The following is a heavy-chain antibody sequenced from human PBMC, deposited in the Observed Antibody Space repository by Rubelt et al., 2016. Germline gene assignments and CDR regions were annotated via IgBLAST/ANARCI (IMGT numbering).Heavy chain of an antibody. CDR2: IYYSGST. V-gene: IGHV4-39*01. CDR3: ARRHGDNSRVWVYYFDY. D-gene: IGHD4-23*01. Sequence: ETLSLTCTVSAGSISSNSYYWGWIRQPPGKGLEWIGSIYYSGSTYYNPSLKSRVTISVDTSKNQFSLKLSSVTAADTSVYYCARRHGDNSRVWVYYFDYWGQGTLVTVSS. J-gene: IGHJ4*02. CDR1: AGSISSNSYY.